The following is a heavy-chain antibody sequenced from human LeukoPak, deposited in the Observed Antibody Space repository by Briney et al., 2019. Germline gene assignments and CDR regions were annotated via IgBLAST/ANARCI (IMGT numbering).Heavy chain of an antibody. Sequence: GGSLRLPCAVSGFTFNIYGMHWVRQAPGKGLEGVAFTRYDATKKYYADSVKDRFTISRDDSKNTIYLQMNSLRAEDTAVYYCATESNGNYPVEHAFHIWGQGTMVTVSS. CDR1: GFTFNIYG. V-gene: IGHV3-30*02. CDR3: ATESNGNYPVEHAFHI. J-gene: IGHJ3*02. CDR2: TRYDATKK. D-gene: IGHD1-7*01.